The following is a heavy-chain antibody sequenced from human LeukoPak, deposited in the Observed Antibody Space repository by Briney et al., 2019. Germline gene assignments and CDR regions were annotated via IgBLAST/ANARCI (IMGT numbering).Heavy chain of an antibody. CDR2: ISSNGGST. Sequence: GGPLRLSCAASGFTFSSYAMHWVRQAAGKGPEYVSTISSNGGSTFYANSVKGRFSVSRDNSKNILYLQMGSLRTDDMAVYYCARGGLYSSSSLGDYWGQGTLATVSS. CDR1: GFTFSSYA. D-gene: IGHD6-6*01. J-gene: IGHJ4*02. V-gene: IGHV3-64*01. CDR3: ARGGLYSSSSLGDY.